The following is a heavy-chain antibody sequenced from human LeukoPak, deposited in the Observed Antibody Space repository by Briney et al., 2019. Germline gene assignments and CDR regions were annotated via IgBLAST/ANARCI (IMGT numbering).Heavy chain of an antibody. J-gene: IGHJ4*02. Sequence: SETLSLTCTVSLDSTTSNFWSWVRQPPGKGLEWIGSIYYSGTTNYNPSLKSRVTISVDTSKKQFSLKLRSVTAADTAVYYCARLPRYDFWSWGQGTLVTVSS. CDR1: LDSTTSNF. CDR3: ARLPRYDFWS. D-gene: IGHD3-3*01. CDR2: IYYSGTT. V-gene: IGHV4-39*01.